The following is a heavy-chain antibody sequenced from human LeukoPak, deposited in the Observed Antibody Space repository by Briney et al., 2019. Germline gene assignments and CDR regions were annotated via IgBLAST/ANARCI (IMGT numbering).Heavy chain of an antibody. V-gene: IGHV4-4*02. D-gene: IGHD1-26*01. CDR1: GGSISSSNW. CDR2: IYHSGST. Sequence: SGTLSLTCGVSGGSISSSNWWSWVRQPPGKGLEWIGEIYHSGSTNYNPSLKSRVTISVDKSKNQFSLKLNSVTAADTAVYYCARLSVIVGSTLEYYYYYMDVWGQGTTVTVSS. CDR3: ARLSVIVGSTLEYYYYYMDV. J-gene: IGHJ6*03.